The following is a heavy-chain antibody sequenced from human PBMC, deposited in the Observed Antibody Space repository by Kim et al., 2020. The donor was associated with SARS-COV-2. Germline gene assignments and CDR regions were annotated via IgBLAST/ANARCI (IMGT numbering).Heavy chain of an antibody. CDR1: GFTFSRYA. CDR2: VNNGGNA. D-gene: IGHD6-19*01. CDR3: AKDQPSSGWPTFDS. V-gene: IGHV3-23*01. J-gene: IGHJ4*02. Sequence: GGSLRLSCAASGFTFSRYAMSWVRQAPGKGPEWIAAVNNGGNAYYANFAKGRFTVSRDNNRKTLDLQMNSLTDEDTALYFCAKDQPSSGWPTFDSWGQG.